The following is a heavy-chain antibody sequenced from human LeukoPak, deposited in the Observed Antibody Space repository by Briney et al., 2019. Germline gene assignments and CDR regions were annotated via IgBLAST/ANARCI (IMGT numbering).Heavy chain of an antibody. V-gene: IGHV1-69*06. CDR3: ARDEHLGELFPSEINWFDP. CDR1: GGTFSSYA. J-gene: IGHJ5*02. Sequence: GASVKVSCKASGGTFSSYAISWVRQAPGQGLEWMGGIIPIFGTANYAQKFQGRVTITADKSTSTAYMELSSLRSEDTAVYYCARDEHLGELFPSEINWFDPWGQGTLVTVSS. D-gene: IGHD3-10*01. CDR2: IIPIFGTA.